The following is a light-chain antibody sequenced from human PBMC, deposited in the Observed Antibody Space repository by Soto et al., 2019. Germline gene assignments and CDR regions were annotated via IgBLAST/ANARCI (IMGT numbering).Light chain of an antibody. V-gene: IGKV3-11*01. Sequence: EMVLTQSPATLSSFPGDRVTLSGRASQAVNTGLAWYQHKPGQAPRLLIYLASNRAAGVPARFSGSGSGTDFTLTISDVEPEDFAVYYCHQRQSWPRTFGQGTKVDNK. CDR3: HQRQSWPRT. CDR2: LAS. CDR1: QAVNTG. J-gene: IGKJ1*01.